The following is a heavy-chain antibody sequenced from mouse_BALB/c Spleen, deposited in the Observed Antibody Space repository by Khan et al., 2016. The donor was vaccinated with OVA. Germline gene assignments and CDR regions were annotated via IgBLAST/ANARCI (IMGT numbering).Heavy chain of an antibody. CDR2: ISSGSSTI. V-gene: IGHV5-17*02. CDR1: GFTFSRFG. Sequence: VQLKESGGGLVQPGGSRKLSCAASGFTFSRFGMHWVRQAPEKGLEWVAYISSGSSTIYYADKVKGRFTISRDNPKNTLFLQMTSLRSEDTAMYYCARDSNFDYWGQGTTLTVSS. J-gene: IGHJ2*01. CDR3: ARDSNFDY.